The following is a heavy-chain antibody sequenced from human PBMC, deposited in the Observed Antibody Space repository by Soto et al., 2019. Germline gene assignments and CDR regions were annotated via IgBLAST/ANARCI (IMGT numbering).Heavy chain of an antibody. J-gene: IGHJ4*02. CDR3: ASYIAAAGLFDY. D-gene: IGHD6-13*01. V-gene: IGHV4-59*01. CDR1: GGSISSYY. CDR2: IYYSGST. Sequence: SETLSLTCTVSGGSISSYYWSWIRQPPGKGLEWIGYIYYSGSTNYNPSLKSRVTISVDTSKNQFSLKLSSVTAADTAVYYCASYIAAAGLFDYWGQGTLVTVSS.